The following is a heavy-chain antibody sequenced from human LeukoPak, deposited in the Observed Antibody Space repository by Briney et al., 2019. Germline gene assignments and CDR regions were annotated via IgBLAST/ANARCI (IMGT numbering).Heavy chain of an antibody. CDR1: GGSISSYY. Sequence: SETLSFTCTVSGGSISSYYWSWIRQPPGKGLEWIGYIYYSGSTNYNPSLKSRVTISVDTSKNQFSLKLSSVTAADTAVYYCARISRGPIDYWGQGTLVTVSS. CDR3: ARISRGPIDY. V-gene: IGHV4-59*01. J-gene: IGHJ4*02. CDR2: IYYSGST.